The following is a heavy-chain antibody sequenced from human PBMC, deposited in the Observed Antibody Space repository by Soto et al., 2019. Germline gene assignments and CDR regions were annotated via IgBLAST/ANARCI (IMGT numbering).Heavy chain of an antibody. CDR3: ARAKKEYYDILTGYYNAAYYYYMDV. D-gene: IGHD3-9*01. V-gene: IGHV1-8*01. CDR1: GYTFTSYD. J-gene: IGHJ6*03. CDR2: MNPNSGNT. Sequence: ASVKVSCKASGYTFTSYDINWVRQATGQGLEWMGWMNPNSGNTGYAQKFQGRVTMTRNTSISTAYMELSGLRSEDTAVYYCARAKKEYYDILTGYYNAAYYYYMDVWGKGTTVTVSS.